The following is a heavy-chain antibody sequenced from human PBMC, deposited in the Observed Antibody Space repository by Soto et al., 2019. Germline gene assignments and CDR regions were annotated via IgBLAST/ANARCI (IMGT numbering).Heavy chain of an antibody. CDR1: GGSISDHY. D-gene: IGHD6-19*01. J-gene: IGHJ5*02. V-gene: IGHV4-4*07. CDR3: ATQYSNGWFVQ. Sequence: SETLSLTCTVSGGSISDHYWNWIRQPAGKGLEWIGRFYPSGGTNYNPSLKSRATMSVDTSKNQFSLRLTSLTAADTAIYYCATQYSNGWFVQWGQGTLVTVSS. CDR2: FYPSGGT.